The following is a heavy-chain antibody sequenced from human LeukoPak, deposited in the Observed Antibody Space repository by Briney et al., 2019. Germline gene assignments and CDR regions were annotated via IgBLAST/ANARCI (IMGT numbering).Heavy chain of an antibody. CDR3: AKLAASETGEGS. V-gene: IGHV1-46*01. CDR1: GYTFTSNH. D-gene: IGHD6-13*01. Sequence: ASVKVSCKASGYTFTSNHIHCVRQDPGQGLEWMGVINPSGDSTSYAQKFQGRVTMTRDTSTSTVYMELSSLRSEDTAIYYCAKLAASETGEGSWGQGTLVTVSS. J-gene: IGHJ5*02. CDR2: INPSGDST.